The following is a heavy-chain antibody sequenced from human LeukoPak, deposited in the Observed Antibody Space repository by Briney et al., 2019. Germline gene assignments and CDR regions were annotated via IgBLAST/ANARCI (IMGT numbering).Heavy chain of an antibody. CDR1: GFTFSIFW. V-gene: IGHV3-7*01. CDR3: ATSYDSSGNN. Sequence: GGSLRLSCAASGFTFSIFWMSWVRQAPGKGLEWVANIKQDGSAKYYADSVKGRFTISRDNARNSLYLEMNNLRAEDTAIYYCATSYDSSGNNWGQGTLVTVSS. CDR2: IKQDGSAK. J-gene: IGHJ4*02. D-gene: IGHD3-22*01.